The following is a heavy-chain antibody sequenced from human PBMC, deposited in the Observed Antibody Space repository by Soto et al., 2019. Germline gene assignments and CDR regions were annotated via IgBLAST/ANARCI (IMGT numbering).Heavy chain of an antibody. J-gene: IGHJ4*02. Sequence: EVQLVESGGGLVQPGGSLRLSCAASGFTFSSYWMLWVRQAPGKGLVWVSRINSDGSTTSYADSEKGRFTISRDNPKNTLYLQMNRLRAEDTAVYYCARVNPGYSYVNYSAQGNLVTVSS. CDR1: GFTFSSYW. V-gene: IGHV3-74*01. D-gene: IGHD5-18*01. CDR2: INSDGSTT. CDR3: ARVNPGYSYVNY.